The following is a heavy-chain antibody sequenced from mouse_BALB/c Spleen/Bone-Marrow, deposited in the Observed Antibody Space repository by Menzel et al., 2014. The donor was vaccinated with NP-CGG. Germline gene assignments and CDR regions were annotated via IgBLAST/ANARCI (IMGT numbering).Heavy chain of an antibody. V-gene: IGHV5-17*02. CDR3: TRGGNWEDFDY. J-gene: IGHJ2*01. CDR1: GFTFSSFG. Sequence: EVKLQESGGGLVQPGGSRKLSCAASGFTFSSFGMHWVRQAPEKGLEWVAYISSGSSPIFYADTVKGRFTISRDNPKNTLSLQMTSLRSEDTAIYYCTRGGNWEDFDYWGQGTTLTVSS. CDR2: ISSGSSPI. D-gene: IGHD4-1*01.